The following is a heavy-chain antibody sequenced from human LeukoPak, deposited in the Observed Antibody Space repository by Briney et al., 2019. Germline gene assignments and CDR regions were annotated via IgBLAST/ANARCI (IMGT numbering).Heavy chain of an antibody. J-gene: IGHJ4*02. CDR3: ARERGYSGYDYFIDSPSDC. V-gene: IGHV3-48*03. D-gene: IGHD5-12*01. Sequence: QPGGSLRLSCAASGFTFSSYEMNWVRQAPGKGLEWVSYISSSGDTIYYADSVKGRFTISRDNAKNSLYLQMNSLRAEDAAVDYCARERGYSGYDYFIDSPSDCWGQGTLVTVSS. CDR1: GFTFSSYE. CDR2: ISSSGDTI.